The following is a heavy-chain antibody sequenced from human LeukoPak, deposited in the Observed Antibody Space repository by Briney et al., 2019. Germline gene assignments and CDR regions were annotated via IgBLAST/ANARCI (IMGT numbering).Heavy chain of an antibody. CDR3: VKDHYYDSSGYVYYFDY. CDR2: ISSNGGST. D-gene: IGHD3-22*01. J-gene: IGHJ4*02. V-gene: IGHV3-64D*09. Sequence: GGSLRLSCSASGFTFSSYAMHWVRQAPGKGLEYVSAISSNGGSTYFADSVKGRFTISRDNSKNTLYLQMSSLRAEDTAVYYCVKDHYYDSSGYVYYFDYWGQGTLVTVSS. CDR1: GFTFSSYA.